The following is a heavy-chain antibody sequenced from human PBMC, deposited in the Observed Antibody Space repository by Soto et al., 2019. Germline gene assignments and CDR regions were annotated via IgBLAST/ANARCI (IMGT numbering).Heavy chain of an antibody. V-gene: IGHV1-18*01. J-gene: IGHJ1*01. CDR1: GYTFTNYG. CDR2: ISGYNGNT. CDR3: ARGGSSWSAEFYQH. Sequence: QVQLVQSGTEVKKPGASVKVSCKASGYTFTNYGISWVRQAPGQGPEWMGWISGYNGNTKYAQTLQGRVTMTTDTSTNTAYMELSSLRSDDTAVYYCARGGSSWSAEFYQHWGQGTLVIVSS. D-gene: IGHD6-13*01.